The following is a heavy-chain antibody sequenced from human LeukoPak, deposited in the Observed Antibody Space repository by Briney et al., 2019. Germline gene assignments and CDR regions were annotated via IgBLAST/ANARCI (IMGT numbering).Heavy chain of an antibody. Sequence: PGGSLRLSCAASGFTFSSYAMSWVRQAPGKGLEWVSAISGSGGSTYYADSVKGRFTISRDNSKNTLYLQMNSLRAEDTAVYYCAKVNVGGVSSGADFDYWGQGTLVTVSS. CDR3: AKVNVGGVSSGADFDY. CDR2: ISGSGGST. D-gene: IGHD5-18*01. J-gene: IGHJ4*02. CDR1: GFTFSSYA. V-gene: IGHV3-23*01.